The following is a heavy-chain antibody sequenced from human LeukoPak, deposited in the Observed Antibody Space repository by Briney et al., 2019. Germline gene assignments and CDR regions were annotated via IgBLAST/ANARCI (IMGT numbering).Heavy chain of an antibody. D-gene: IGHD3-10*01. CDR1: EFTFSNYG. CDR2: IQYDGSNK. CDR3: AKEHGSGSYFDY. Sequence: PGGSLRLSCAASEFTFSNYGMHWVRQAPGKGLEWVAFIQYDGSNKYYGNSVKGRFTISRDTSKNTLYLQMNSLRAEDTAVYYCAKEHGSGSYFDYWGQGTLLTVSS. V-gene: IGHV3-30*02. J-gene: IGHJ4*02.